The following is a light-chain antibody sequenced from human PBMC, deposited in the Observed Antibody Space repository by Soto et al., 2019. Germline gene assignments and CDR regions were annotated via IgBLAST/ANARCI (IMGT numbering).Light chain of an antibody. J-gene: IGKJ5*01. CDR1: QSVTTC. Sequence: DIQMTQSPSTLSASVGDRVTITCRASQSVTTCLAWYQQKPGKAPKLLIYKASNLESGLPSRFTGSGSGTEFTLTISSLQSDDFATYYCKQYSTYPITFGQGTRLEIK. CDR3: KQYSTYPIT. V-gene: IGKV1-5*03. CDR2: KAS.